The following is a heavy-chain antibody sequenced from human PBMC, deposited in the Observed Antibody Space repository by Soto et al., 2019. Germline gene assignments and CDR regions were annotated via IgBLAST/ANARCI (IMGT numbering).Heavy chain of an antibody. Sequence: GASVKVSCKASGCTFSSYAISCVRRAPGQVLEWMGGIIPIFGTANYAQKFQGRVTITADESTSTAYMELSSLRSEDTAVYYCARDRNIVATIYNYYGMDVWGQGTTVTV. D-gene: IGHD5-12*01. J-gene: IGHJ6*02. V-gene: IGHV1-69*13. CDR1: GCTFSSYA. CDR2: IIPIFGTA. CDR3: ARDRNIVATIYNYYGMDV.